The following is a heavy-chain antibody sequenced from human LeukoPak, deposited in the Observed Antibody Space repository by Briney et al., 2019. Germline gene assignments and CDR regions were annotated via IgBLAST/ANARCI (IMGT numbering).Heavy chain of an antibody. V-gene: IGHV4-34*01. CDR2: INYSGSN. CDR1: GGSFSGYY. D-gene: IGHD3-10*01. CDR3: ARGPLNGSGSPPTTDFDY. J-gene: IGHJ4*02. Sequence: PSETLSLTCSGYGGSFSGYYWSWLPQPPGKGLEWIGEINYSGSNNYNPTLKSRVTISVDTSKNQFSLKLSSVTAADRAVYYCARGPLNGSGSPPTTDFDYWGQGTLVTVSS.